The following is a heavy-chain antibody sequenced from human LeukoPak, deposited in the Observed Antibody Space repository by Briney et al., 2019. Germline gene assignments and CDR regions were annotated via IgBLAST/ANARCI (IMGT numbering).Heavy chain of an antibody. D-gene: IGHD3-3*01. CDR1: GYTFTSYG. V-gene: IGHV1-18*01. J-gene: IGHJ6*02. CDR3: ARAAGPRNYDFWSGYSPRGVYYYYGMDV. CDR2: ISAYNGNT. Sequence: GASVKVSCKASGYTFTSYGISWVRQAPGQGLEWMGWISAYNGNTNYAQKLQGRVTMTTDTSTSTACMELRSLRSDDTAVYYCARAAGPRNYDFWSGYSPRGVYYYYGMDVWGQGTTVTVSS.